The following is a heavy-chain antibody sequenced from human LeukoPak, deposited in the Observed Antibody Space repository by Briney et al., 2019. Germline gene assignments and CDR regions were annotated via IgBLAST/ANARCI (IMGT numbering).Heavy chain of an antibody. CDR1: GYSFTDYY. V-gene: IGHV1-2*02. D-gene: IGHD2-21*01. J-gene: IGHJ5*02. CDR3: ARADRLHGGPYLIGP. CDR2: INPNSGST. Sequence: ASVKVSCKTSGYSFTDYYMHWVRQAPGQGLEWMGWINPNSGSTSSAQKFQGRVTMTRDTSITTVYMEVSWLTSDDTASYYCARADRLHGGPYLIGPWGQGTLVTVSS.